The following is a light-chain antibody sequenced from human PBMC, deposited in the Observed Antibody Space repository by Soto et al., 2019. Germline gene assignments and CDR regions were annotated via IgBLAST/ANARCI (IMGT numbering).Light chain of an antibody. V-gene: IGKV3-20*01. Sequence: EIVLTQSPGTLSLSPGERANLSCRASQSVNSNFFAWYQQKPGQAPRLLIYGVSIRATGIPDRFTGSGSGTDFALTISGLEPEDFAIYYCQQYGSSPRSFGQGTKVDIK. CDR3: QQYGSSPRS. CDR1: QSVNSNF. J-gene: IGKJ2*03. CDR2: GVS.